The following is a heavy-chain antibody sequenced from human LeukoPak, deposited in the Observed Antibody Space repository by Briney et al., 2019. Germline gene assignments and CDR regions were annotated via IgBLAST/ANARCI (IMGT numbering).Heavy chain of an antibody. J-gene: IGHJ4*02. V-gene: IGHV3-48*01. Sequence: GGSLRLSCAASGFTFSGYSMNWVRQAPGKGLEWVSYISSSSTIYYADSVKGRFTISRDNAKNSLYLQMNSLRAEDTAVYYCARDPGRITMVRGSFGFDYWGQGTLVTVSS. CDR3: ARDPGRITMVRGSFGFDY. CDR1: GFTFSGYS. CDR2: ISSSSTI. D-gene: IGHD3-10*01.